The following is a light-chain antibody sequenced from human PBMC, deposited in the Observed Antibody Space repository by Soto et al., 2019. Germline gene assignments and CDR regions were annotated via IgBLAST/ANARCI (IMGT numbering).Light chain of an antibody. CDR3: QQSYSTPHT. Sequence: DIQMTQSPSSLSASVGDRVTITCRASQSISSYLNWYQQKPRKAPKLLIYAASSLQSGVPSRFSGSGSGTDFTLTISILQPEDFATYYCQQSYSTPHTFGGGTKVEIK. V-gene: IGKV1-39*01. J-gene: IGKJ4*01. CDR1: QSISSY. CDR2: AAS.